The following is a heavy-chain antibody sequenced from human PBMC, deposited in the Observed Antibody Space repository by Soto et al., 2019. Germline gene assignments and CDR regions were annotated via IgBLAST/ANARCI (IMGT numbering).Heavy chain of an antibody. D-gene: IGHD3-22*01. V-gene: IGHV1-69*01. J-gene: IGHJ4*02. CDR1: GGTFSSYA. CDR3: ASGDQYYYDSSGPNPRGDPPPF. CDR2: IIPIFGTA. Sequence: QVQLVQSGAEVQKPGSSVKVSCKASGGTFSSYAISWVRQAPGQGLEWMGGIIPIFGTANYAQKFQGRVTLTAAESTSKAYMELSSLRSEDTAVYYCASGDQYYYDSSGPNPRGDPPPFWGQGTLVTVSS.